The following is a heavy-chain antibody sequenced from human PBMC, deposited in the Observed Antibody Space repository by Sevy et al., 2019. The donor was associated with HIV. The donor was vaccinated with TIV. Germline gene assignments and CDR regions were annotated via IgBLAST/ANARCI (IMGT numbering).Heavy chain of an antibody. CDR3: TKDMVRFGGIIANSPGGFDI. V-gene: IGHV3-30*02. CDR2: LSYDGSKE. CDR1: GFRFSSYG. Sequence: GGSLRLSCAASGFRFSSYGMNWVRQAPGKGLEWVAFLSYDGSKEEYAASVKGRFTKCRDNSKNTFYVEMNSLRAEDTAVYHCTKDMVRFGGIIANSPGGFDIWGPGTMVTVSS. J-gene: IGHJ3*02. D-gene: IGHD3-16*02.